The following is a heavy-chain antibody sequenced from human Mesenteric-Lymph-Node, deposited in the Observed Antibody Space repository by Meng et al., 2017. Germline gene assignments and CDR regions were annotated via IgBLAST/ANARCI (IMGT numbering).Heavy chain of an antibody. CDR2: ISWDGGST. J-gene: IGHJ6*02. D-gene: IGHD6-13*01. V-gene: IGHV3-43*01. Sequence: GESLKISCAASGFTFDDYTMHWVRQAPGKGLEWVSLISWDGGSTYYADSVKGRFTISRDNSKNSLYLQMNSLRTEDTALYYCAKSNEAQAAGQLPPHYGMDVWGQGTTVTVSS. CDR3: AKSNEAQAAGQLPPHYGMDV. CDR1: GFTFDDYT.